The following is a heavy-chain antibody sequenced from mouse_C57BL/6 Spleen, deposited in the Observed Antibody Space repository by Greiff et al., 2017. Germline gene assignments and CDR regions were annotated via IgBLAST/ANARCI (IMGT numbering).Heavy chain of an antibody. D-gene: IGHD3-1*01. Sequence: ESGPGLVKPSQSLSLTCSVTGYSITSGYYWNWIRQFPGNKLEWMGYISYDGSNNYNPSLKNRISITRDTSKNQFFLKLNSVTTEDTATYYCARGEGYDYAAMDYWGQGTSVTVSS. CDR3: ARGEGYDYAAMDY. CDR2: ISYDGSN. CDR1: GYSITSGYY. J-gene: IGHJ4*01. V-gene: IGHV3-6*01.